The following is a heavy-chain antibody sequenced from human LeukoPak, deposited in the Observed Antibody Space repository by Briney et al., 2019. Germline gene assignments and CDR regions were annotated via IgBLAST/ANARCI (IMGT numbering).Heavy chain of an antibody. CDR2: INHSGST. Sequence: PSETLSLTCAVYGGSFSGYYWSWIRQPPGKGLEWIGEINHSGSTNYNPSLKSRVTISVDTSKNQFSLKLSSVTAADTAVYYCARGGGSGRKKKPWFDPWGQGTLATVSS. CDR3: ARGGGSGRKKKPWFDP. CDR1: GGSFSGYY. D-gene: IGHD6-19*01. V-gene: IGHV4-34*01. J-gene: IGHJ5*02.